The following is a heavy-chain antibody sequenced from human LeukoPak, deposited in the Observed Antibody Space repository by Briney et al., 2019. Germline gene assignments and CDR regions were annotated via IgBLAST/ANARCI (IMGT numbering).Heavy chain of an antibody. CDR1: GGTFSSYA. CDR2: IIPIFGTA. Sequence: SVKVSCKASGGTFSSYAISWGRQAHGQGIEWMGGIIPIFGTANYAQKFQGRVTITSDESTSKAYMELSRMSFEDTDVYYCARVNYGDYASFDYWGQGTLVTVSS. V-gene: IGHV1-69*01. D-gene: IGHD4-17*01. CDR3: ARVNYGDYASFDY. J-gene: IGHJ4*02.